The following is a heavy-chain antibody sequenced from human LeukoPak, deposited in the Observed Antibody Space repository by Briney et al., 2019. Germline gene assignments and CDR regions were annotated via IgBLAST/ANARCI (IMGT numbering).Heavy chain of an antibody. Sequence: SVKASCKASGGTFSSYAISWVRQAPGQGLEWMGGIIPIFGTANYAQKFQGRVTITADESTSTAYMELSSLRSEDTAVYYCARAGRALTLWFGELFINWFDPWGQGTLVTVSS. CDR3: ARAGRALTLWFGELFINWFDP. V-gene: IGHV1-69*13. CDR1: GGTFSSYA. J-gene: IGHJ5*02. D-gene: IGHD3-10*01. CDR2: IIPIFGTA.